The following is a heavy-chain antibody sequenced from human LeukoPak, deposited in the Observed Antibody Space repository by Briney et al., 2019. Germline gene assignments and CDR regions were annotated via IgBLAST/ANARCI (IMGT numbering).Heavy chain of an antibody. CDR3: AKDSPITMVRGEYFDY. CDR1: GFTFSSYA. V-gene: IGHV3-23*01. D-gene: IGHD3-10*01. J-gene: IGHJ4*02. Sequence: GGSLRLSCAASGFTFSSYAMSWVRQAPGKGLEWVSAISGSGGSTYYADSVKGRFTISRDSSKNTLYLQMNSLRAEDTAVYYCAKDSPITMVRGEYFDYWGQGTLVTVSS. CDR2: ISGSGGST.